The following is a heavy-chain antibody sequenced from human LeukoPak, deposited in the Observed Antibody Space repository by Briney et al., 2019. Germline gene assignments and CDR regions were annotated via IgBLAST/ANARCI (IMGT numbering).Heavy chain of an antibody. CDR3: AREWIPVGDAFDI. CDR2: IIPIFGTA. J-gene: IGHJ3*02. D-gene: IGHD5-12*01. V-gene: IGHV1-69*01. CDR1: GGTFSSYA. Sequence: SVKVSCKASGGTFSSYAISWVRQAPGQGLEWMGGIIPIFGTANYAQKFQGRVTITADESTSTAYMELSSLRSEDTAVYYCAREWIPVGDAFDIWGQGTMVTVSS.